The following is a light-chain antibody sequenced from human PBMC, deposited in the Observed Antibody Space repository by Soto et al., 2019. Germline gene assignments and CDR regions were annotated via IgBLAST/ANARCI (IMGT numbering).Light chain of an antibody. V-gene: IGLV2-14*03. Sequence: QSVLTQPAPVSGSPGQSITISCTGTSSDVGGYSYVSWYQHHPGKAPKLLIYDVSNRPSGVSNRFSGSKSGNTASLTISGLQAEDEADYYCSSYTSSSTYVFGTGTKVTVL. J-gene: IGLJ1*01. CDR2: DVS. CDR1: SSDVGGYSY. CDR3: SSYTSSSTYV.